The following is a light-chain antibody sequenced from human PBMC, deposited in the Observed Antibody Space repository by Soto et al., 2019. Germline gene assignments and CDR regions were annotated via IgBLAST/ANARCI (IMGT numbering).Light chain of an antibody. J-gene: IGKJ1*01. CDR3: QQYGSSGT. Sequence: EIVMTQSPATLSVSPGERATLSCRASQSVSNNYLAWYQQKPGQAPRLLIYGASNRATGIPDRFSGSGSGTDFTFTISRLEPEDFAVYYCQQYGSSGTFGQGTKVDIK. V-gene: IGKV3-20*01. CDR2: GAS. CDR1: QSVSNNY.